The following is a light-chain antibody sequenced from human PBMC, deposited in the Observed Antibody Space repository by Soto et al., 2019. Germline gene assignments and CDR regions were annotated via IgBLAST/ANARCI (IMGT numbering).Light chain of an antibody. CDR2: EVS. J-gene: IGLJ1*01. Sequence: QSALTQPASVSGSPGQSITISCTGTSSDVGGYNYVSWYQQHPGKAPKLMIYEVSNRPSGVSNRFSGSKSGNTASLTISGLQAEDEADYYCSSYTRTSTPGVFGTRAKLTVL. CDR3: SSYTRTSTPGV. V-gene: IGLV2-14*01. CDR1: SSDVGGYNY.